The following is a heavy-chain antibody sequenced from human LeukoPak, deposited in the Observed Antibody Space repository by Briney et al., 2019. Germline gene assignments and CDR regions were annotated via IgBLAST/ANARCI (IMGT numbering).Heavy chain of an antibody. D-gene: IGHD3-9*01. CDR1: GFTFSSYA. CDR2: ISYDGSNK. Sequence: PGGSLRLSCAASGFTFSSYAMSWVRQARGKGLEWVAVISYDGSNKYYADSEKGRFTISRDNSKNTLYLQMNSLRAEDTAVYYCARPAGHYDILTTIGYFDYWGQGTLVIVSS. CDR3: ARPAGHYDILTTIGYFDY. V-gene: IGHV3-30*04. J-gene: IGHJ4*02.